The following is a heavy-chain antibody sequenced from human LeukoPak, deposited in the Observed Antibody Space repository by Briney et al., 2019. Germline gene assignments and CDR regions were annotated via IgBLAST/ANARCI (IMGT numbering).Heavy chain of an antibody. CDR2: INHSGST. D-gene: IGHD6-19*01. CDR1: GGSFSGYY. Sequence: NPSETLSLTCAVYGGSFSGYYWSWIRQPPGKGLEWIGEINHSGSTNYNPSLKSRVTISVDTSKNQFSLKLNPVTTADTAIYYCARVGSGWGEIDYWGQGTLVAVSS. J-gene: IGHJ4*02. CDR3: ARVGSGWGEIDY. V-gene: IGHV4-34*01.